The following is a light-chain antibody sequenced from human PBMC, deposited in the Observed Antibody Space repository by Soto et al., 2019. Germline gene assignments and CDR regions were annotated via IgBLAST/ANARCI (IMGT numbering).Light chain of an antibody. CDR3: SSYTSSSLVV. V-gene: IGLV2-14*01. CDR1: SSDVGGYTY. CDR2: EVS. J-gene: IGLJ1*01. Sequence: QSVLTQPASVSGSPGQSITISCTGTSSDVGGYTYVSWYQQHPGKAPRLMIYEVSYRPSGVSDRFSGSKSGNTASLTISGLQAEDEADYHCSSYTSSSLVVFGTGTKVTVL.